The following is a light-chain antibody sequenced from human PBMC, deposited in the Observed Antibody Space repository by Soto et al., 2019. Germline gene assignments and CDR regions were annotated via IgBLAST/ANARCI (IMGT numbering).Light chain of an antibody. CDR3: SSYTTSNTRQIV. CDR1: NSDVGGYNY. CDR2: DVS. V-gene: IGLV2-14*01. Sequence: QPASVSGSPGQSITISCTGTNSDVGGYNYVSWYQQHPGKAPKFMIYDVSSRPSGVSDRFSGSKSGNTASLTISGLQAEDEADYYCSSYTTSNTRQIVFGTGTKVTVL. J-gene: IGLJ1*01.